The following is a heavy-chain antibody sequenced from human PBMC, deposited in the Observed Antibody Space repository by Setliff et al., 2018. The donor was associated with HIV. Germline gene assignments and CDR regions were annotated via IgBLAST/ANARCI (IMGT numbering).Heavy chain of an antibody. V-gene: IGHV1-18*01. J-gene: IGHJ4*02. Sequence: ASVKVSCKASGYSFSNYEISWVRQAPGQGLEWMGWITIDNANTNYIPKLQGRVTMTADTSTSTAYMELRSLRLDDTAVYYCARGYGDPDYWGQGTQVTVSS. D-gene: IGHD2-21*02. CDR2: ITIDNANT. CDR1: GYSFSNYE. CDR3: ARGYGDPDY.